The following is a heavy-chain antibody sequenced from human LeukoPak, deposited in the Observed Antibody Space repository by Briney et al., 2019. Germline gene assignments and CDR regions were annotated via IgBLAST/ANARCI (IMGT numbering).Heavy chain of an antibody. Sequence: GGSLRLSCAASGFTFSTHWMSWVRQAPGKGLEWVSSISSRSSYIYYADSVEGRFAISRDNTKSSLYLQINNLRAEDTAVYYCARGATNYYGSRSFYFSWGQGTLVTVSS. J-gene: IGHJ5*02. CDR2: ISSRSSYI. D-gene: IGHD3-10*01. CDR1: GFTFSTHW. V-gene: IGHV3-21*01. CDR3: ARGATNYYGSRSFYFS.